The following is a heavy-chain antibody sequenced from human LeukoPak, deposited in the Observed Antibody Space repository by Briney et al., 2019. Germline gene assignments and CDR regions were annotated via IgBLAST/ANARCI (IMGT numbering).Heavy chain of an antibody. V-gene: IGHV1-69*13. CDR1: GGTFSSYA. CDR3: GKSAPSGFDP. Sequence: ASVKVSCKASGGTFSSYAISWVRQAPGQGLEWMGGIIPIFGTANYAQKFQGRVTITAGESTSTAYMELSSLRSEDTAVYYCGKSAPSGFDPWGQGTLVTVSS. J-gene: IGHJ5*02. CDR2: IIPIFGTA.